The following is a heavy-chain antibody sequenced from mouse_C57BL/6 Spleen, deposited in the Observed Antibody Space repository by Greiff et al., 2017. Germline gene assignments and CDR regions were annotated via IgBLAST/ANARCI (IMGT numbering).Heavy chain of an antibody. D-gene: IGHD1-1*01. V-gene: IGHV5S21*01. Sequence: DVHLVESGEGLVKPGGSLKLSCAASGFTFSSYAMSWVRQTPEKRLEWVAYISSGGDYIYYADTVKGRFPISRDNAKNTLFLQMTSLRSEDTAMYYCARQDYGSSSYFDYWGQGTTLTVSS. CDR3: ARQDYGSSSYFDY. CDR2: ISSGGDYI. CDR1: GFTFSSYA. J-gene: IGHJ2*01.